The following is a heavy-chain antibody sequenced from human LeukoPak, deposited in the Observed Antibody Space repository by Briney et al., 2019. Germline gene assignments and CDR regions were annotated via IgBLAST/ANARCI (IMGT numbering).Heavy chain of an antibody. CDR2: ISSSGSTI. Sequence: GGSLRLSCAASGFTLSSYAMSWVRQGPGKGLEWVSYISSSGSTIYYADSVKGRFTISRDNAKNSLYLQMNSLRAEDTAVYYCARALWFGTSFDYWGQGTLVTVSS. V-gene: IGHV3-48*03. J-gene: IGHJ4*02. CDR1: GFTLSSYA. D-gene: IGHD3-10*01. CDR3: ARALWFGTSFDY.